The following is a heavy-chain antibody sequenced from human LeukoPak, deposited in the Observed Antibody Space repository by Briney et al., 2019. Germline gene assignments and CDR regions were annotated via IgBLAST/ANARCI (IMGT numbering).Heavy chain of an antibody. CDR2: INPNSGGT. V-gene: IGHV1-2*06. D-gene: IGHD6-13*01. Sequence: GASVKVSCKASEYTFTDYYMHWVRQAPGQGLEWMGRINPNSGGTKYAQKFQGRVTMTRDTSISTAYMELNRLTSDDTAVYYCAKCGDFIAASYNWFDPWGPGTLVTVSS. J-gene: IGHJ5*02. CDR1: EYTFTDYY. CDR3: AKCGDFIAASYNWFDP.